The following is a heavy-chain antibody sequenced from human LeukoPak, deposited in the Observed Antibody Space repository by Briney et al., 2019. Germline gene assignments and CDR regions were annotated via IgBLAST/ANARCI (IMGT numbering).Heavy chain of an antibody. J-gene: IGHJ4*02. Sequence: SETLSLTCAVYGGSFSGYYWNWIRQPPGKGLEWIGEINHSGSTNYNPSLESRVTISVDTSKNQFSLKVSSVTAADTAVYYCARSYDFWSGDSQFDYWGLGTLVTVSS. D-gene: IGHD3-3*01. CDR1: GGSFSGYY. CDR3: ARSYDFWSGDSQFDY. V-gene: IGHV4-34*01. CDR2: INHSGST.